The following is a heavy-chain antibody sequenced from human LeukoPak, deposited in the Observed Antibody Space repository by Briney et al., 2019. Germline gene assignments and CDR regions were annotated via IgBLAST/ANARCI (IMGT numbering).Heavy chain of an antibody. D-gene: IGHD1-26*01. V-gene: IGHV3-48*01. Sequence: GGSLRLSCGASGFTFSNYSMNWVRQAPGKGLEWMSYISSSSSAVLYADSVTGRFTVSRDNARNSLYLQMDSLGPEDTAVYYCARDPYSGNYGNDYYYYMDVWGKGTTVTISS. CDR1: GFTFSNYS. CDR3: ARDPYSGNYGNDYYYYMDV. J-gene: IGHJ6*03. CDR2: ISSSSSAV.